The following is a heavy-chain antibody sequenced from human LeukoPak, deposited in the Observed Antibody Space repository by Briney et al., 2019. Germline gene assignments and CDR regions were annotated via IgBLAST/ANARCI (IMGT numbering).Heavy chain of an antibody. V-gene: IGHV3-30-3*01. CDR1: GFSFSIYT. J-gene: IGHJ3*02. CDR3: ARAAHFYSNAFDI. Sequence: PGGSLRLSCGASGFSFSIYTMQWVRQAPGKGLEWAALISYDGNNKNYAASVKGRFIISRDNSRSTLYLQMNSLRAEDTAVYYCARAAHFYSNAFDIWGQGTMVTVSS. D-gene: IGHD6-13*01. CDR2: ISYDGNNK.